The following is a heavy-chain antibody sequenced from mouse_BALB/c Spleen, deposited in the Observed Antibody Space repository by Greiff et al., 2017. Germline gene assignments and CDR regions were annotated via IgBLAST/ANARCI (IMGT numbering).Heavy chain of an antibody. CDR2: IRNKANGYTT. D-gene: IGHD2-4*01. V-gene: IGHV7-3*02. CDR3: ARDINDYGGSFAY. Sequence: EVMLVESGGGLVQPGGSLRLSCATSGFTFTDYYMSWVRQPPGKALEWLGFIRNKANGYTTEYSASVKGRFTISRDNSQSILYLQMNTLRAEDSATYYCARDINDYGGSFAYWGQGTLVTVSA. CDR1: GFTFTDYY. J-gene: IGHJ3*01.